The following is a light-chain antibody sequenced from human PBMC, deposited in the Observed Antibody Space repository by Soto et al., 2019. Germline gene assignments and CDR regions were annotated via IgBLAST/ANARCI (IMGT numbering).Light chain of an antibody. J-gene: IGKJ1*01. CDR3: INYKSAPLT. CDR2: AAS. V-gene: IGKV1-27*01. CDR1: QGISNS. Sequence: DIQMTQSPSSLSASIGDRVTISCRASQGISNSLAWYQQKAGEVPKLLIYAASTSHSGVPSRFRGSGSGTDFTLTISSLQPEDVATYYCINYKSAPLTVGQGTKVEIK.